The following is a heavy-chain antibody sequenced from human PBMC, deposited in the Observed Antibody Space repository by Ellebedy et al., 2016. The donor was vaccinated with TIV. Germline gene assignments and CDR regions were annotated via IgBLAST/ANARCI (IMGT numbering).Heavy chain of an antibody. V-gene: IGHV3-73*01. CDR1: GFTFSGSA. Sequence: PGGSLRLSCAASGFTFSGSAMHWVRQAYGKGLEWVGRIRSKANSYATAYAASVKGRFTISRDDSKNTAYLQMNSLETEDTAVYYCARDRINGIAVTSPGAYYFDYWGQGTLVTVSS. CDR2: IRSKANSYAT. D-gene: IGHD6-19*01. J-gene: IGHJ4*02. CDR3: ARDRINGIAVTSPGAYYFDY.